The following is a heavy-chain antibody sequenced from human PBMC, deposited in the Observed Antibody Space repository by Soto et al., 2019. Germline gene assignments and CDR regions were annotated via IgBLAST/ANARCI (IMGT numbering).Heavy chain of an antibody. CDR3: ARQGYSSRVLDC. J-gene: IGHJ4*02. CDR2: IYYSGST. CDR1: GGSISSYY. Sequence: QVQLQESGPGLVKPSETLSLTCTVSGGSISSYYWSWIRQPPGKGLEWIGYIYYSGSTNYNPSLKSRVTISVGTSQNQFSLKLSSVTAADTAVYYCARQGYSSRVLDCWGQGTLVTVSS. V-gene: IGHV4-59*08. D-gene: IGHD6-13*01.